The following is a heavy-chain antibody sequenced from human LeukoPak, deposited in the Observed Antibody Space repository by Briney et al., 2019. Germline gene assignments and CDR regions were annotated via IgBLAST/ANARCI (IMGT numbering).Heavy chain of an antibody. CDR3: AKDMVWAHYYFDY. CDR2: ISGRANSA. CDR1: GFTFSTYA. V-gene: IGHV3-23*01. Sequence: GGSLRLSCAASGFTFSTYAISWVRQAPGKGLEWLSVISGRANSAYYADSVKGRFTISRDNSQNTVSLQMNSLRAEDTAVYFCAKDMVWAHYYFDYWGQGTVVTVSS. J-gene: IGHJ4*02. D-gene: IGHD2-8*01.